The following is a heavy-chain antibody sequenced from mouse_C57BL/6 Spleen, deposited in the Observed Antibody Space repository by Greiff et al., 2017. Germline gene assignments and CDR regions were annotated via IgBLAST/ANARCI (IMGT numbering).Heavy chain of an antibody. J-gene: IGHJ4*01. D-gene: IGHD4-1*01. Sequence: QVQLKQSGAELVRPGASVKLSCKASGYTFTDYYINWVKQRPGQGLEWIARIYPGSGNTYYNENFKGKATLTAEKSSSTAYMQLSSLTSEDSAVYFCARCPNYYAMDYWGQGTSVTVSS. CDR2: IYPGSGNT. V-gene: IGHV1-76*01. CDR1: GYTFTDYY. CDR3: ARCPNYYAMDY.